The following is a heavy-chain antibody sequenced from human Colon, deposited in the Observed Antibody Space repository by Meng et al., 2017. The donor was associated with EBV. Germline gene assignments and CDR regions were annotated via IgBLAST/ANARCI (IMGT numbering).Heavy chain of an antibody. CDR2: IYYSGST. CDR3: ASPLGILGIVDL. V-gene: IGHV4-39*01. CDR1: GGSISSSSYY. D-gene: IGHD7-27*01. J-gene: IGHJ2*01. Sequence: LQGRGPGLGKPSETLSLTCTGSGGSISSSSYYWGWIRQPPGKGLEWIGSIYYSGSTYYNPSLKSRVTISVDTSKNQFSLKLSSVTAADTAVYYCASPLGILGIVDLWGRGTLVTVSS.